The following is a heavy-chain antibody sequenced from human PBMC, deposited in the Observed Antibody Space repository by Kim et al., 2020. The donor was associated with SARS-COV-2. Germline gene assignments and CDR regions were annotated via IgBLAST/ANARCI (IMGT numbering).Heavy chain of an antibody. CDR1: GGSFSGYY. Sequence: SETLSLTCAVYGGSFSGYYWSWIRQPPGKGLEWIGEINHSGSTNYNPSLKSRVTISVDTSKNQFSLKLSSVTAADTAVYYCARLLLRSYYYYYGMDVWGQGTTVTVSS. CDR3: ARLLLRSYYYYYGMDV. CDR2: INHSGST. J-gene: IGHJ6*02. V-gene: IGHV4-34*01. D-gene: IGHD3-3*01.